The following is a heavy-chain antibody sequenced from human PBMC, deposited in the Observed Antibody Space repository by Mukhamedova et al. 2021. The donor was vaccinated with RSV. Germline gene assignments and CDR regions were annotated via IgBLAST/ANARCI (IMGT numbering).Heavy chain of an antibody. CDR3: ARNLVAATAWDFDY. J-gene: IGHJ4*02. CDR2: INPSGGNT. D-gene: IGHD2-15*01. V-gene: IGHV1-46*01. Sequence: GTINPSGGNTAYAQKFQGRATMTRDTSTSTVYMELSSLRSDDTAVYYCARNLVAATAWDFDYWGQGTLDTVSS.